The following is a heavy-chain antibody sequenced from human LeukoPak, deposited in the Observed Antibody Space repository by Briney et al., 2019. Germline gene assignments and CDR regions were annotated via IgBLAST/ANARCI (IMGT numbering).Heavy chain of an antibody. CDR2: IIPIFGTA. V-gene: IGHV1-69*05. Sequence: GASEKVSCTSSVGTFISYAISWVRQAPGQGLEWMGGIIPIFGTANYAQKFQGRVTITTDESTSTAYMELSSLRSEDTAVYYCARDLGDGLFDPWGQGTLVTVSS. J-gene: IGHJ5*02. CDR1: VGTFISYA. CDR3: ARDLGDGLFDP. D-gene: IGHD2-21*01.